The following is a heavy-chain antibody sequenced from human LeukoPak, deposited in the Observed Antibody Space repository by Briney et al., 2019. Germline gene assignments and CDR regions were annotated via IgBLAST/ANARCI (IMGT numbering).Heavy chain of an antibody. V-gene: IGHV3-21*05. CDR1: GFTFSSYI. Sequence: GGSLRLSCVASGFTFSSYIVNCAHHPPEKALVCVSKISASSINVYYADSVRGRFTISRDDAKNPLHLQMNSLSAEDTAVYYCARANTNGFTYGNFDYWGQGTLVTVSS. D-gene: IGHD5-18*01. J-gene: IGHJ4*02. CDR2: ISASSINV. CDR3: ARANTNGFTYGNFDY.